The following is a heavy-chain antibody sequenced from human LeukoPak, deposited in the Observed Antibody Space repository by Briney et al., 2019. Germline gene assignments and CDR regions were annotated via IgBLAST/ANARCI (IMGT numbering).Heavy chain of an antibody. D-gene: IGHD3-3*01. CDR2: IDPSGGST. CDR1: GYTFTSHY. V-gene: IGHV1-46*01. J-gene: IGHJ4*02. Sequence: ASVKVSCKASGYTFTSHYFHWVRQAPGQGLECMGIIDPSGGSTNYAQKFQGRVAMTRDTSTSTVYMDLSSLRSEDTAVYYCTSWAGEVKNGLWSGPFDYWGQGALVTVSS. CDR3: TSWAGEVKNGLWSGPFDY.